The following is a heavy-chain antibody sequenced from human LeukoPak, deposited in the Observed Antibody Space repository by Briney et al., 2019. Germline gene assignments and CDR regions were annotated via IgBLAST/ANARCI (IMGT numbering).Heavy chain of an antibody. CDR3: SRTSDSAWYFDL. CDR1: GFTFSGPA. J-gene: IGHJ2*01. Sequence: GGSLKLSCAASGFTFSGPAMHWVRLASGKGLDWVGRVRSKNNYYATTYAASVRGRFTISRDDSKNMAYLQMDSLKAEDTAVYFCSRTSDSAWYFDLWGRGTLVTVSS. V-gene: IGHV3-73*01. D-gene: IGHD3-10*01. CDR2: VRSKNNYYAT.